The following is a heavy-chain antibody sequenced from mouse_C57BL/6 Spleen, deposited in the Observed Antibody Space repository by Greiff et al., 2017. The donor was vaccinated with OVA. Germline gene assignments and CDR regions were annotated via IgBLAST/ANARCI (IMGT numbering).Heavy chain of an antibody. CDR3: ARPYERALDYAMDY. J-gene: IGHJ4*01. V-gene: IGHV1-75*01. D-gene: IGHD2-3*01. CDR2: IFPGSGST. Sequence: VQLQQSGPELVKPGASVKISCKASGYTFTDFYINWVKQRPGQGLEWIGWIFPGSGSTYYNEKFKGKATLTVDKSSSTAYMLLSSLTSEDSAVYFCARPYERALDYAMDYWGQGTSVTVSS. CDR1: GYTFTDFY.